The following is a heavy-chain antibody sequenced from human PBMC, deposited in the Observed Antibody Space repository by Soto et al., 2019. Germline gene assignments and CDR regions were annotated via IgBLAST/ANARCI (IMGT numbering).Heavy chain of an antibody. D-gene: IGHD6-19*01. V-gene: IGHV4-4*02. CDR2: MSHIGSV. J-gene: IGHJ4*02. Sequence: QVLLQESGPGLVQPSGTLSLSCVVSGVSIGSNYYWGWVRQPPGKGLEWLGDMSHIGSVNYNPSLKSRVTISMDKSQNQFXLKXNSXTAXXXXXXXXXRSLGWYAIDYWGQGTLVIVSS. CDR1: GVSIGSNYY. CDR3: XRSLGWYAIDY.